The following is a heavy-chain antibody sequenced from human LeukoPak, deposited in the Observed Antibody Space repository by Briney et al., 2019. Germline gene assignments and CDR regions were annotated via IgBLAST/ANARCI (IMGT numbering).Heavy chain of an antibody. CDR1: GFTFDDYA. J-gene: IGHJ1*01. D-gene: IGHD2-2*01. CDR3: AKDYLSVRFKYQLLQAYPEYFQH. Sequence: PGRSLRLSCAASGFTFDDYAMHWVRQAPGKGLEWVSGISWNSGRIGYADSVKGRFTISRDSTKNSLYLQMNSLRAEDTAFYYCAKDYLSVRFKYQLLQAYPEYFQHWGQGTLVTVSS. V-gene: IGHV3-9*01. CDR2: ISWNSGRI.